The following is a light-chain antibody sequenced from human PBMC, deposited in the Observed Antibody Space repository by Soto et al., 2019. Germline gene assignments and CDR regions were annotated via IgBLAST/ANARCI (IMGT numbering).Light chain of an antibody. CDR3: QQYGSSPPWT. CDR2: GAS. CDR1: QSVSSSY. J-gene: IGKJ1*01. Sequence: EIVLTQSPGTLSLSPGERATLSCRASQSVSSSYLAWYQQKPGQAPRLLIYGASSRATGIPDRFSGSGSGTDFTLTISRLEPEDFAVYYCQQYGSSPPWTFGQGTXV. V-gene: IGKV3-20*01.